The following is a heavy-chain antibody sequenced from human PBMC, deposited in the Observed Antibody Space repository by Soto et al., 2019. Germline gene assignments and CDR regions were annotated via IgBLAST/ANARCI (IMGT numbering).Heavy chain of an antibody. CDR3: ARDLPISMVAALDY. Sequence: EVQLVESGGGLVQPGGSLRLSCAASGFTFSSYEMNWVRQAPGKGLEWVSYISRSGSTIYYADSVKGRFTISRDNAKNSQYLKMNSLRAEDTAVYYCARDLPISMVAALDYWGQGTLVTVSS. V-gene: IGHV3-48*03. CDR2: ISRSGSTI. CDR1: GFTFSSYE. D-gene: IGHD6-6*01. J-gene: IGHJ4*02.